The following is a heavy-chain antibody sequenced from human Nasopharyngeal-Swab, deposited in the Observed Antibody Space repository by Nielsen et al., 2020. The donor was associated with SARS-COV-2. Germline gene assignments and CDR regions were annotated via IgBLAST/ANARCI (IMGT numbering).Heavy chain of an antibody. CDR3: ARARGYLTHYYMDV. J-gene: IGHJ6*03. CDR1: GFVFSTYS. CDR2: ISVDGRNS. D-gene: IGHD3-10*01. Sequence: GGSLRLSCAASGFVFSTYSMHWVRLAPGKGLEWVALISVDGRNSNYADSVKGRFIISRDNSEKTVDLQMNSLRGEDMAVYYYARARGYLTHYYMDVWGSGTTVTVSS. V-gene: IGHV3-30*04.